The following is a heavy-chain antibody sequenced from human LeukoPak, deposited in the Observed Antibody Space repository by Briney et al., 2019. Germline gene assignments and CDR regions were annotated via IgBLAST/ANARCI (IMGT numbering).Heavy chain of an antibody. Sequence: GRSLRLSCAASGFTFSSYAMHWVRQAPGKGLEWVAVISYDGSNKYYADSVKGRFTISRDNSKNTLYLQMNSLRAEDTAVYYCAKDPLRWSRAEYFQHWGQGTLVTVSS. D-gene: IGHD4-23*01. CDR2: ISYDGSNK. CDR1: GFTFSSYA. V-gene: IGHV3-30-3*01. CDR3: AKDPLRWSRAEYFQH. J-gene: IGHJ1*01.